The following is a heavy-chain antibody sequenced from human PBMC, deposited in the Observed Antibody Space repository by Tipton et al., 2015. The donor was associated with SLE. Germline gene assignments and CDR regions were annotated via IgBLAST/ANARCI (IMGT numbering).Heavy chain of an antibody. CDR1: GGSVNTGNCY. J-gene: IGHJ1*01. V-gene: IGHV4-31*03. D-gene: IGHD3-22*01. CDR3: ARVPYVYDSRTSID. CDR2: IYNSGTT. Sequence: TLSLTCTVSGGSVNTGNCYWTWIRQHPGKGPEWIGYIYNSGTTYYNPSLRGRITISIDTSKNQYFLSLNSVTAADTAVYYCARVPYVYDSRTSIDWGQGSLVTVAS.